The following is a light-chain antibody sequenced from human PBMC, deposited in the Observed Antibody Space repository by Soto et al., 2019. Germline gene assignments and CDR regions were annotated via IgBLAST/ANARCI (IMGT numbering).Light chain of an antibody. V-gene: IGKV3-20*01. J-gene: IGKJ2*01. CDR1: QNIYNNY. CDR3: QRYGSSPPHT. Sequence: EIVLTQSPGTLSLSPGEGATLSCRASQNIYNNYLAWYQQKPGQAPRLLISGASSRATGIPDRFSGSGSGTDFILTISRLESEDFAVYYCQRYGSSPPHTFGQGTKLEIK. CDR2: GAS.